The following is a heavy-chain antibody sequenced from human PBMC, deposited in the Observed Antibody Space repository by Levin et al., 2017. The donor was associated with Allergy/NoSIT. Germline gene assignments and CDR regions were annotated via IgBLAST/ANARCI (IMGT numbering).Heavy chain of an antibody. V-gene: IGHV4-59*01. CDR3: ARSYYYDSRWFDP. J-gene: IGHJ5*02. Sequence: SETLSLTCTVSGGSISSYYWSWIRQPPGKGLEWIGYIYYSGSTNYNPSLKSRVTISVDTSKNQFSLKLSSVTAADTAVYYCARSYYYDSRWFDPWGQGTLVTVSS. CDR2: IYYSGST. CDR1: GGSISSYY. D-gene: IGHD3-22*01.